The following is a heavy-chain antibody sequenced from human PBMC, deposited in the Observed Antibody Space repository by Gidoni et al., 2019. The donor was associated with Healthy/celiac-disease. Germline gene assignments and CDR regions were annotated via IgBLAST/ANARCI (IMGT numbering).Heavy chain of an antibody. J-gene: IGHJ6*02. V-gene: IGHV3-53*01. CDR2: IYSGGST. CDR1: GFTVSSNY. CDR3: AREPFLEYPNPSGDYYYYGMDV. Sequence: EVQLVESGGGLIQPGGSLRLSCAASGFTVSSNYMSWVRQAPGKGLEWVAVIYSGGSTDYADSVKGRFTISRDNSKNTLYLQMNSLRAEDTAVYYCAREPFLEYPNPSGDYYYYGMDVWGQGTTVTVSS. D-gene: IGHD3-3*01.